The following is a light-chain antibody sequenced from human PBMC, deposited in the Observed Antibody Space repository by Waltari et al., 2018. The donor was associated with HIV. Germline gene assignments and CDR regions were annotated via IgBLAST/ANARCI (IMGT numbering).Light chain of an antibody. Sequence: DIQMTQSPSSLSASVGDRITITCRARQDIKTDLGWYQQKPGEPPRRLIYSASSLHTGVPSRFSAGGSETSFSLSIVCLRSEDGATYYCLQHAALPRTFGQGT. J-gene: IGKJ1*01. V-gene: IGKV1-17*01. CDR2: SAS. CDR3: LQHAALPRT. CDR1: QDIKTD.